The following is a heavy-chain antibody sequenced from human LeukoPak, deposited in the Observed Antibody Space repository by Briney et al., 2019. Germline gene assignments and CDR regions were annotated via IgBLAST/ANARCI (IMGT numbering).Heavy chain of an antibody. Sequence: GGSLRLSCAASGFTFNRYWMHWVRQAPGKGLEWVSLIDSDGNNTSYAESAKGRFTISRDNTKNTLYLQMKSLRAEDTAVYYCARDLLNWGQGALVTVSA. CDR3: ARDLLN. J-gene: IGHJ4*02. CDR1: GFTFNRYW. V-gene: IGHV3-74*03. CDR2: IDSDGNNT.